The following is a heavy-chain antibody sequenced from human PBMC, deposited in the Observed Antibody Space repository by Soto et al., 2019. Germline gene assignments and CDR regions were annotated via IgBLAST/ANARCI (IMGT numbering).Heavy chain of an antibody. CDR1: GDSIISFSHW. Sequence: QVQLQESGPGLVKPSGTLSLTCIVSGDSIISFSHWWSWVRQPPGKGLEWIGEIHHTGRTNYNPSLKSRVSMSVDNSKNHFSLQLNSMTDADTDDYHCARGRDYIWGEWGLGTRVIVSS. CDR3: ARGRDYIWGE. V-gene: IGHV4-4*02. J-gene: IGHJ4*02. D-gene: IGHD3-16*01. CDR2: IHHTGRT.